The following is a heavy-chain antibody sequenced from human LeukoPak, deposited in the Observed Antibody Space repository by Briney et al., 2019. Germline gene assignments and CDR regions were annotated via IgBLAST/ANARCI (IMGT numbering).Heavy chain of an antibody. J-gene: IGHJ3*02. D-gene: IGHD3-16*01. CDR2: INHSGST. CDR3: VRDRVLGAFDI. CDR1: GGSFSDYY. V-gene: IGHV4-34*01. Sequence: PSETLSLTCAVYGGSFSDYYWNWIRQPPGKGLEWIGEINHSGSTNYNPSLKSRVTMSVDTFKNQFSLTLSSVTAADTAVYYCVRDRVLGAFDIWGQGTMVTVSS.